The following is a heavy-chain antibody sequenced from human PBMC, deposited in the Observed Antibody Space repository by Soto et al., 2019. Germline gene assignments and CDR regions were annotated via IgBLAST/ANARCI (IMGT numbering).Heavy chain of an antibody. V-gene: IGHV5-51*01. J-gene: IGHJ6*03. D-gene: IGHD3-3*01. Sequence: GESLKISCKGSGYSFTSYWIGWVRQMPGKGLEWMGIIYPGDSDTRYSPSFQGQVTISADKSISTAYLQWSSLKASDTAMYYCARLETYYDFWSGYSPRPNYYCYYYMDVWGKGTTVTVSS. CDR3: ARLETYYDFWSGYSPRPNYYCYYYMDV. CDR1: GYSFTSYW. CDR2: IYPGDSDT.